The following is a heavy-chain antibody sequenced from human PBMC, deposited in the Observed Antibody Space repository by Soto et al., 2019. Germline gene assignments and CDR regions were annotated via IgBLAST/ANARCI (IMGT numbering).Heavy chain of an antibody. CDR3: AKGGRQWLVTSDFNY. Sequence: VQLVESGGGVVQPGRSLRLSCAASGFTFSDYAMHWVRQAPGKGLEWVAVVSHDGRNTHYADSVKGRFTISRDSSKNTVSLEMTSLRAGETAGYYCAKGGRQWLVTSDFNYWGQGALVTVSS. J-gene: IGHJ4*02. V-gene: IGHV3-30*18. CDR1: GFTFSDYA. CDR2: VSHDGRNT. D-gene: IGHD6-19*01.